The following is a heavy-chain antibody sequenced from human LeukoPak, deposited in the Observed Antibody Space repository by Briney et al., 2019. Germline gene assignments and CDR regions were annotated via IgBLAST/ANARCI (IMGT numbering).Heavy chain of an antibody. CDR3: AKVSTFTGSGTDV. J-gene: IGHJ6*04. Sequence: GGSLRLSCAASGFTFDDYAMHWVRQAPGKGLEWVSGISWNSATIGYADSVKGRFTISRDNAKNSLYLQMNSLRAEDTALYYCAKVSTFTGSGTDVWGKGTTVTVSS. V-gene: IGHV3-9*01. CDR2: ISWNSATI. D-gene: IGHD2/OR15-2a*01. CDR1: GFTFDDYA.